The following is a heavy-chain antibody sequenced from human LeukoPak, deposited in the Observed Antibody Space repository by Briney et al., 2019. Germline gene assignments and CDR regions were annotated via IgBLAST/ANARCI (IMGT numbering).Heavy chain of an antibody. J-gene: IGHJ4*02. CDR2: IWYDGINK. Sequence: PGRSLRLSCAASGFTFSSYGVHWVRQAPGKGLEWVAGIWYDGINKFYADSVRGRFSISRDNSKTTVYLQMNSLRAEDTAVYSCAREKIAAAGALNYWGQGTLVTVSS. V-gene: IGHV3-33*01. CDR1: GFTFSSYG. CDR3: AREKIAAAGALNY. D-gene: IGHD6-13*01.